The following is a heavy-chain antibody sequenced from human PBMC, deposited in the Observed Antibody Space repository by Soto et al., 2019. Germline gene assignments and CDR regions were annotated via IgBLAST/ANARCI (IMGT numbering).Heavy chain of an antibody. Sequence: EVQLVESGGGLVQPGRSLRLSCAASGFTFDDYAMHWVRQAPGKGLEWVSGISWNSGSIGYADSVKGRFTISRDNAKNSLYLQMNSLRAEDTALYYCAKCDASSYYYYYMDVWGKGTTVTVSS. CDR3: AKCDASSYYYYYMDV. CDR2: ISWNSGSI. D-gene: IGHD6-13*01. CDR1: GFTFDDYA. J-gene: IGHJ6*03. V-gene: IGHV3-9*01.